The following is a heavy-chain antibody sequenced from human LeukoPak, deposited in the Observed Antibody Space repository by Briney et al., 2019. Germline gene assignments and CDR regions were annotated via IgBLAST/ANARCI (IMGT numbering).Heavy chain of an antibody. CDR2: IRSKAYGGTT. CDR3: TRAGWPRVDIVATS. CDR1: GFTFGDYA. J-gene: IGHJ5*02. V-gene: IGHV3-49*04. D-gene: IGHD5-12*01. Sequence: GGSLRLSCTASGFTFGDYAMNWVRQAPGKGLEWVGFIRSKAYGGTTEYAASVKGRFTISRDDSKSIAYLQMNSLKTEDTAVYYCTRAGWPRVDIVATSWGQGTLVTVSS.